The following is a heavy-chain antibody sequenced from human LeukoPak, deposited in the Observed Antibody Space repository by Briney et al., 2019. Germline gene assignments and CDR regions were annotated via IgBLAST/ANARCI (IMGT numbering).Heavy chain of an antibody. Sequence: GGSLRLSCAASGFTFSSYRMNRVRQAPGKGLEWVSSISSKSDYLYYADSLKGRFTISRDNAKNSLYLQMNSLRAEDTAVYYCARGGGTWFFEYWGPGTLVTVSS. CDR1: GFTFSSYR. D-gene: IGHD6-13*01. V-gene: IGHV3-21*01. CDR2: ISSKSDYL. CDR3: ARGGGTWFFEY. J-gene: IGHJ4*02.